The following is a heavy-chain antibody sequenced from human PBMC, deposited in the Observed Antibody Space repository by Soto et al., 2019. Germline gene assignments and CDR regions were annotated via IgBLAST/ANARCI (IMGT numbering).Heavy chain of an antibody. J-gene: IGHJ4*02. Sequence: PSETLSLTCTVSGGSISSSSYYWGWIRQPPGKGLEWIGSIYYSGSTYYNPSLKSRVTISVDTSKNQFSLKLSSVTAADTAVYYCAGLRGVIGGLDYWGQGTLVTVSS. CDR3: AGLRGVIGGLDY. CDR1: GGSISSSSYY. CDR2: IYYSGST. V-gene: IGHV4-39*01. D-gene: IGHD3-10*01.